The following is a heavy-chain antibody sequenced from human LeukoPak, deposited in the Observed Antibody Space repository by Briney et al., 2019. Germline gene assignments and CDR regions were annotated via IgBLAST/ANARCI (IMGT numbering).Heavy chain of an antibody. CDR3: ARARGGDYFDY. Sequence: GGSLRLSCAASGSTFSSYWMSWVRQAPGKGLGWVANIKQDGSEKYYVDSVKGRFTISRDNAKNSLYLQMNSLRAEDTAVYYCARARGGDYFDYWGQGTLVTVSS. J-gene: IGHJ4*02. D-gene: IGHD3-16*01. V-gene: IGHV3-7*01. CDR2: IKQDGSEK. CDR1: GSTFSSYW.